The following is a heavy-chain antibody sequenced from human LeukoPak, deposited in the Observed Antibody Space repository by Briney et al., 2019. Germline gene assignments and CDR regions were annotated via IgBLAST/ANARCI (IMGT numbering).Heavy chain of an antibody. Sequence: SETLSLTCTVSLDSTTSNFWSWVRQPQGTGLEWMGEIHRSGSPNYNPSLQSRVTISIDRSRNQIALELSSVTAADTAVYYCAREIFGGYNPGAYWGQGILVTVSS. CDR2: IHRSGSP. D-gene: IGHD3-3*01. J-gene: IGHJ4*02. CDR1: LDSTTSNF. V-gene: IGHV4-4*02. CDR3: AREIFGGYNPGAY.